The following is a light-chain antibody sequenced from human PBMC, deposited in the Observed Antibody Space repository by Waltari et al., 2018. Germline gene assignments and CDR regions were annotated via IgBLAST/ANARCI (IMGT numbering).Light chain of an antibody. V-gene: IGKV3-11*01. J-gene: IGKJ4*01. Sequence: DTVLTPSPATLSLSPGETAPHSCRASHTVSNFLAWNQQNPGQAPRLLIYDTSNRATVIPARFSGGGVATYFTLTITSLEPDDFAVYYCQERDNWPLTFGGGTKVEIK. CDR2: DTS. CDR3: QERDNWPLT. CDR1: HTVSNF.